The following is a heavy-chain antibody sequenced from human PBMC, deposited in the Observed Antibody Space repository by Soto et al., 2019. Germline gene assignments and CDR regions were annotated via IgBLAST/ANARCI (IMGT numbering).Heavy chain of an antibody. Sequence: QVQLQGSGPRLVKPSETLSLTCTVSGGSISTYYWTWVRQAPGKGLEWIGYISYSVSTNYNPSLKSRLIILLNTSNKQFSLKLSSVTAADTAVYYCARGTRATQYYYYFYGMDVWGQGTTVTVSS. CDR2: ISYSVST. V-gene: IGHV4-59*01. CDR3: ARGTRATQYYYYFYGMDV. CDR1: GGSISTYY. J-gene: IGHJ6*02.